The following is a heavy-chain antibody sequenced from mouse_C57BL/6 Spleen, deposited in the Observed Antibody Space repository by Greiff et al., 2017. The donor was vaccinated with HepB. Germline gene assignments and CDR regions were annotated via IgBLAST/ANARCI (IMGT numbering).Heavy chain of an antibody. V-gene: IGHV2-5*01. CDR3: AKSHYDYDGGYFDV. Sequence: VQLQQSGPGLVQPSQSLSITCTVSGFSLTSYGVHWVRQSPGKGLEWLGVIWRGGSTDYNAAFMSRLSITKDNSKSQVFFKMNSLQADDTAIYYCAKSHYDYDGGYFDVWGTGTTVTVSS. CDR2: IWRGGST. D-gene: IGHD2-4*01. J-gene: IGHJ1*03. CDR1: GFSLTSYG.